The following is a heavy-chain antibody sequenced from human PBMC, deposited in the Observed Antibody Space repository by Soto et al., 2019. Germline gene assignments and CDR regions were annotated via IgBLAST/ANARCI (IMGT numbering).Heavy chain of an antibody. CDR3: ARNPEGSVDLDY. Sequence: SETLSLTCTVSGGSVSSYYWSWIRQPPGKRLEWIGHIYHTGSTHYNPSLKSRVTISVDTSKNQLSLNLNSVTAADTAVYYCARNPEGSVDLDYWGQGTLFTVSS. CDR2: IYHTGST. J-gene: IGHJ4*02. D-gene: IGHD2-15*01. V-gene: IGHV4-59*02. CDR1: GGSVSSYY.